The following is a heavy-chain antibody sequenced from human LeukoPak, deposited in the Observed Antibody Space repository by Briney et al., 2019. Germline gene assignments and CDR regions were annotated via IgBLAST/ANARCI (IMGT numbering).Heavy chain of an antibody. J-gene: IGHJ2*01. V-gene: IGHV4-4*07. CDR3: ARTVVTLDWYFDL. CDR1: GGSISSYS. CDR2: FYTSGTT. Sequence: SETLSLTCSVSGGSISSYSWNWIRQPAGKGLEWIGRFYTSGTTNYNPSLKSRVTMSIDASKNQVSLKMRSVTAADTAVYYCARTVVTLDWYFDLWGRGTLVSVSS. D-gene: IGHD4-23*01.